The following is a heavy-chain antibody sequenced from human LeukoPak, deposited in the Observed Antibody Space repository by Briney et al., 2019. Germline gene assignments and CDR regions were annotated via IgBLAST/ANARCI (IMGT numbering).Heavy chain of an antibody. CDR3: ARGSSSGQTDFDY. CDR2: ISISSSYI. Sequence: PGRSLRLSCAASAFTFSSYSMNWVRQPPGKGRELGSSISISSSYIYYADSVKGRFTISRDNAKNSLYVQLPSLRAEGMAVYYCARGSSSGQTDFDYWGQGTLVTVSS. D-gene: IGHD6-19*01. V-gene: IGHV3-21*01. CDR1: AFTFSSYS. J-gene: IGHJ4*02.